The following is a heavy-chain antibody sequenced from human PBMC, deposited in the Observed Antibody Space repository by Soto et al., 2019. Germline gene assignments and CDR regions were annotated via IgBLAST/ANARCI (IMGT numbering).Heavy chain of an antibody. V-gene: IGHV3-30-3*01. Sequence: QVQLVESGGGVVQPGTSLRLSCAASGFTFSTYAMHWVCQAPGKGLEWVAVISYDGTNKYYADSVKGRFTISRDNSRNTLYLQMNSLRAEDTAVYYCAKGALSTYFDWGQGTLVTVSS. J-gene: IGHJ4*02. CDR2: ISYDGTNK. CDR3: AKGALSTYFD. D-gene: IGHD3-9*01. CDR1: GFTFSTYA.